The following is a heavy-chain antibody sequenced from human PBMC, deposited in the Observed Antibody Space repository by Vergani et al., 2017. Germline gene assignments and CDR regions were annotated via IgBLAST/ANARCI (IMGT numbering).Heavy chain of an antibody. Sequence: QVQLVQSGAEVKKPGSSVKVSCKASGGTFSSYAISWVRQAPGQGLEWMGGIIPIFGTANYAQTFQGRVTITADESTSTAYMELSSLRSEDTAVYYCARALYPSPAPIKPGLSGGSGYSPWGQGTLVTVSS. D-gene: IGHD2-15*01. J-gene: IGHJ5*02. CDR2: IIPIFGTA. CDR3: ARALYPSPAPIKPGLSGGSGYSP. CDR1: GGTFSSYA. V-gene: IGHV1-69*01.